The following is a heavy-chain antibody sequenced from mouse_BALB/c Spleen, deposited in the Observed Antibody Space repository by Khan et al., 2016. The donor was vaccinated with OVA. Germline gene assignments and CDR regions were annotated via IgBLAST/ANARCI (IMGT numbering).Heavy chain of an antibody. V-gene: IGHV1S56*01. J-gene: IGHJ3*01. CDR2: IYPGDGST. D-gene: IGHD2-4*01. Sequence: QVQLQQPGPELVKPGALVKISCKASGYTFINYDINWVKQRPGQGLEWIGWIYPGDGSTKYNEKFKGKASLTADSSSSTVYMQVSSLTSENSAVYVCARSRDYDATGFAYWGQGTLVTVSA. CDR3: ARSRDYDATGFAY. CDR1: GYTFINYD.